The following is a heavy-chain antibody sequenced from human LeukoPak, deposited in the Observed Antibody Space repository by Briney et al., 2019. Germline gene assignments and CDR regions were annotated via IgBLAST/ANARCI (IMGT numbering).Heavy chain of an antibody. CDR1: GGSFSGYY. Sequence: SETLSLTCAVYGGSFSGYYWSWIRQPPGKGLEWIGEINHSGSTNYNPSLKSQVTISVDTSKNQFSLKLSSVTAADTAVYYCARRDGYKIDYWGQGTLVTVSS. J-gene: IGHJ4*02. D-gene: IGHD5-24*01. V-gene: IGHV4-34*01. CDR2: INHSGST. CDR3: ARRDGYKIDY.